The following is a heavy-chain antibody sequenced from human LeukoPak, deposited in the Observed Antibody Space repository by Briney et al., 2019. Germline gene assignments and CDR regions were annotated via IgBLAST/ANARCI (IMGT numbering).Heavy chain of an antibody. CDR2: IYYSGST. V-gene: IGHV4-39*07. CDR1: GGSISGSSYY. D-gene: IGHD6-19*01. CDR3: ARDRDYSGSGWYVTESRVFDP. J-gene: IGHJ5*02. Sequence: SETLSLTCTVSGGSISGSSYYWGWIRQPPGKGLEWIGSIYYSGSTYYNPSLKSRVTISVDTSKNQFSLKLSSVTAADTAVYYCARDRDYSGSGWYVTESRVFDPWGQGTLVTVSS.